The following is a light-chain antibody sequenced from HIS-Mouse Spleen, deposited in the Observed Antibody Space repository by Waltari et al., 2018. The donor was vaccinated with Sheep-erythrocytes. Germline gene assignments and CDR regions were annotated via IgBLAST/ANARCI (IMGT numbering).Light chain of an antibody. CDR1: SSDVGVYNY. V-gene: IGLV2-11*01. Sequence: QSALTQPRSVSGSPGQSVTISCTGTSSDVGVYNYVSWYQQHPGKAPKLMIYDVSKRPSGVPDRFQAEDEADYYCCSYAGSYNHVFATGTKVTVL. CDR2: DVS. J-gene: IGLJ1*01. CDR3: CSYAGSYNHV.